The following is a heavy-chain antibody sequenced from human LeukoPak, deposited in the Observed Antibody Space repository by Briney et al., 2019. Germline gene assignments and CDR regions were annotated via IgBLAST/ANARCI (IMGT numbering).Heavy chain of an antibody. CDR1: GGSISSYY. Sequence: SETLSLTCTVSGGSISSYYWSWIRQPPGKGLEWIGYIYYSGSTNYNPSLKSRVTISVDTSKNQFSLKLSSVTAADTAVYYCARHSNWGSDAFDIWGQGTMVTVS. D-gene: IGHD7-27*01. V-gene: IGHV4-59*08. J-gene: IGHJ3*02. CDR2: IYYSGST. CDR3: ARHSNWGSDAFDI.